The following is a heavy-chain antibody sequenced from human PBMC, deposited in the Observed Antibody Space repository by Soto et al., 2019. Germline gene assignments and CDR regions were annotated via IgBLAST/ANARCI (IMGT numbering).Heavy chain of an antibody. CDR2: ISGSGDIT. J-gene: IGHJ1*01. CDR1: AFTFSSYA. V-gene: IGHV3-23*01. Sequence: EVQLLESGGHLVQPGGSLRLSYAGSAFTFSSYAMSWVRQAPGKGLEWVSAISGSGDITYYADSVKGRFTISRDNSKDTLYLQMDSLRAEDTAIYYCAKDWRTTVASPEYFQHWGQGTLVTVSS. CDR3: AKDWRTTVASPEYFQH. D-gene: IGHD4-17*01.